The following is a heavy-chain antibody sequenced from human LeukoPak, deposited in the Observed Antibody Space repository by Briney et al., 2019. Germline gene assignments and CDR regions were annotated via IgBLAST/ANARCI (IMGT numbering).Heavy chain of an antibody. CDR1: GGSISRYY. V-gene: IGHV4-59*01. D-gene: IGHD6-13*01. J-gene: IGHJ6*03. CDR2: IYYSGST. CDR3: ARVQTGYSSSWYLYYMDV. Sequence: SETLSLTCTGSGGSISRYYWSWVRQPPGKGLGGDGDIYYSGSTNYNSSLKSRVTISVDTSKNQFSLKLSSVTAADTAVYYCARVQTGYSSSWYLYYMDVWGKGTTVTVSS.